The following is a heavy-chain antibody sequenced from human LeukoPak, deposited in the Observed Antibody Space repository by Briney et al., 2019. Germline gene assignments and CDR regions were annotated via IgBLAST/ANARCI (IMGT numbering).Heavy chain of an antibody. V-gene: IGHV1-18*01. CDR3: ARDSIYCSSTSCYTLYYYYYGMDV. CDR2: ISAYNGNT. CDR1: GYNYATSG. Sequence: ASVKVSCKTSGYNYATSGISWVRQAPGQGLEWMGWISAYNGNTNYAQKLQGRVTMTTDTSTSTAYMELRSLRSDDTAVYYCARDSIYCSSTSCYTLYYYYYGMDVWGQGTTVTVSS. J-gene: IGHJ6*02. D-gene: IGHD2-2*02.